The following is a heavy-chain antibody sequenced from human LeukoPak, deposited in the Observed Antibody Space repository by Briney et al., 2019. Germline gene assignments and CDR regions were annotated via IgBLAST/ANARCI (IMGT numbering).Heavy chain of an antibody. CDR1: GGSISSYY. Sequence: SETLSLTCTVSGGSISSYYWSWIRQPPGKGLEWIGYIYYSGSTDSNSSLKSRVTISVDTSKNQFSLKLTSVTAADTAVYYCARSVVAAEYYFDYWGQGTPVTVSS. J-gene: IGHJ4*02. V-gene: IGHV4-59*01. CDR3: ARSVVAAEYYFDY. D-gene: IGHD2-15*01. CDR2: IYYSGST.